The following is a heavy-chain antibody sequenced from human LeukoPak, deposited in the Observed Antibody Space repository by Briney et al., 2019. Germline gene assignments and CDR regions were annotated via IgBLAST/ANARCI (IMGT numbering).Heavy chain of an antibody. J-gene: IGHJ6*03. Sequence: GASVKVSCKASGYTFTGYYMHWVRQAPGQGLEWMGWINPNSGGTNYAQKFQGRVTMTRDTSISTAYMELSRLRSDDTAVYYCARGTSIAARIVSMDVWGKGTTVTVSS. CDR1: GYTFTGYY. CDR3: ARGTSIAARIVSMDV. CDR2: INPNSGGT. D-gene: IGHD6-6*01. V-gene: IGHV1-2*02.